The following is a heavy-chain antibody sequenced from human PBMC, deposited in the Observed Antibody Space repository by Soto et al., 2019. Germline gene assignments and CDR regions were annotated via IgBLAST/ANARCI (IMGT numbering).Heavy chain of an antibody. Sequence: QVQLVQSGAEVKKPGSSVRVSCKASGGTLRNYGISWVRQAPGQGLEWMGGIIRVFGTANYAQKFQGRVTITADESTSTVYMDVTSLRSEDTAVYYCSRGDATKIVVTTYYGMDMWGQGTTVTVSS. CDR3: SRGDATKIVVTTYYGMDM. CDR2: IIRVFGTA. D-gene: IGHD4-17*01. J-gene: IGHJ6*02. CDR1: GGTLRNYG. V-gene: IGHV1-69*12.